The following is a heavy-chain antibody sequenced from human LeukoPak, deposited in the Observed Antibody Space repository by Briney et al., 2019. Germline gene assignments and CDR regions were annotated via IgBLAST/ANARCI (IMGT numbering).Heavy chain of an antibody. CDR1: GGTFSSYA. Sequence: SVTVSCKASGGTFSSYAISWVRQAPGQGLEWMGRIIPILGIANYAQKFQGRVTITADKSTSTAYMELSSLRSEDTAVYYCARSIGYCSGGSCYEPVPFDPWGQGTLVTVSS. V-gene: IGHV1-69*04. D-gene: IGHD2-15*01. J-gene: IGHJ5*02. CDR3: ARSIGYCSGGSCYEPVPFDP. CDR2: IIPILGIA.